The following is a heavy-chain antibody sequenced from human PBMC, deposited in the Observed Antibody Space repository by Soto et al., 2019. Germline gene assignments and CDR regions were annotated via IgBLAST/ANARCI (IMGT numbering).Heavy chain of an antibody. CDR1: GGSISSYY. J-gene: IGHJ4*02. D-gene: IGHD3-10*01. CDR3: ARGGRWFGELLSPLFDY. CDR2: IYYSGST. V-gene: IGHV4-59*01. Sequence: PSETLSLTCTVSGGSISSYYWSWIRQPPGKGLEWIGYIYYSGSTNYNPSLKSRVTISVDTSKNQFSLKLSSVTAADTAVYYCARGGRWFGELLSPLFDYWGQGTLVTVSS.